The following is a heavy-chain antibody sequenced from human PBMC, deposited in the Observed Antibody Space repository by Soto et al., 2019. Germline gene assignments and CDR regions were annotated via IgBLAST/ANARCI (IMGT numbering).Heavy chain of an antibody. V-gene: IGHV3-7*01. CDR3: AKRKDVYYYGMDV. CDR2: INEDGSGK. CDR1: GFTFSSYW. Sequence: GSLRLSCEASGFTFSSYWMSWVRQAPGKGLEWVANINEDGSGKYYVDSVKGRFTVSRDNAKNSLYLQMNSLGAEDTALYYCAKRKDVYYYGMDVWGQGT. J-gene: IGHJ6*01.